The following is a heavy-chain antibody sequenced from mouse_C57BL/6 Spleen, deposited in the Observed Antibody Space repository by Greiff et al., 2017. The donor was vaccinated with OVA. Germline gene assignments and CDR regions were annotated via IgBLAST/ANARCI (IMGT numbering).Heavy chain of an antibody. V-gene: IGHV1-69*01. CDR1: GYTFTSYW. CDR3: ARGYSNYVDYAMDY. D-gene: IGHD2-5*01. CDR2: IDPSDSYT. Sequence: QLKQPGAELVMPGASVKLSCKASGYTFTSYWMHWVKQRPGQGLEWIGEIDPSDSYTNYNQKFKGKSTLTVDKSSSTAYMQLSSLTSEDSAVYYCARGYSNYVDYAMDYWGQGTSVTVSS. J-gene: IGHJ4*01.